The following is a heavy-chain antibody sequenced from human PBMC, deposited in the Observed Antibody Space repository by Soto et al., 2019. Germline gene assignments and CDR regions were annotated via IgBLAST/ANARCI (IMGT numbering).Heavy chain of an antibody. D-gene: IGHD3-22*01. CDR1: GFTFSDHY. CDR2: TRNKANSYTT. V-gene: IGHV3-72*01. J-gene: IGHJ6*02. Sequence: PGGSLRLSCAASGFTFSDHYMDWVRQAPGKGLEWVGRTRNKANSYTTEYAASVKGRFTISRDDSKNSLYLQMNSLKTEDTAVYYCAREEVYYYDSSGYQPALIGYGMDVWGQGTTVTVSS. CDR3: AREEVYYYDSSGYQPALIGYGMDV.